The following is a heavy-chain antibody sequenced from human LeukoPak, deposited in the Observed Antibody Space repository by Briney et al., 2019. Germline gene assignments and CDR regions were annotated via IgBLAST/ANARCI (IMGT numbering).Heavy chain of an antibody. J-gene: IGHJ4*02. CDR3: ARQYCSGGSRYFDY. Sequence: KPSETLSLTCAVSGGSISSGGYSWSWIRQPPGKGLEWIGYIYHSGSTYYNPSLKSRVTISVDRSKNRFSLKLSSVTAADTAVYYCARQYCSGGSRYFDYWGQGTLVTVSS. CDR2: IYHSGST. CDR1: GGSISSGGYS. D-gene: IGHD2-15*01. V-gene: IGHV4-30-2*01.